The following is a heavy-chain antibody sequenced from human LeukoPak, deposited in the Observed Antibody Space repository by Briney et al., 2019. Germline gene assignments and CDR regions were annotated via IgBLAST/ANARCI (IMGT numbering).Heavy chain of an antibody. CDR2: IWYDGSNK. J-gene: IGHJ4*02. CDR3: ASGRYSSGYYYFDY. Sequence: GGSLRLSCAASGFTFRSYDMNWVRQAPGKGLEWVAVIWYDGSNKYYADSVKGRFTISRDNSKNTLYLQMNSLIAEDTAVYYCASGRYSSGYYYFDYWGQGTLVTVSS. V-gene: IGHV3-33*01. D-gene: IGHD3-22*01. CDR1: GFTFRSYD.